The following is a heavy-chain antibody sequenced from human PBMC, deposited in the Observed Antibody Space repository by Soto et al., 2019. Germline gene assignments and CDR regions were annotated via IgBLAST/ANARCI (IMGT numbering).Heavy chain of an antibody. V-gene: IGHV4-59*01. CDR1: GGSISSYY. J-gene: IGHJ4*02. CDR2: IYYSGST. Sequence: KPSETLSLTCTVSGGSISSYYWSWIRQPPGKGLEWIGYIYYSGSTNYNPSLKSRVTISVDTSKNQFSLKLSSVTAADTAVYYCARGPTVDTAMVAFDYWGQGTLVTVSS. D-gene: IGHD5-18*01. CDR3: ARGPTVDTAMVAFDY.